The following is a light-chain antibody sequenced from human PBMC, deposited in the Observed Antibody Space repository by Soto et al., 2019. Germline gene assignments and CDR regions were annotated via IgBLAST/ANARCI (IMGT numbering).Light chain of an antibody. J-gene: IGLJ3*02. V-gene: IGLV1-40*01. Sequence: QSVLTQSPSVSGAPGQRVTISCTGSSSNIGAGYDVHWYQQLPGTAPKLLIYGNSNRPSGVPDRLSGSKSGTSASLAITGLQAEDEADYYCQSYDSSLSGGVFGGGTKLTVL. CDR1: SSNIGAGYD. CDR3: QSYDSSLSGGV. CDR2: GNS.